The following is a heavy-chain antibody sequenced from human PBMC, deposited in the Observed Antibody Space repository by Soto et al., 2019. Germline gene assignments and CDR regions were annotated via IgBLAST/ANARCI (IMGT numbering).Heavy chain of an antibody. D-gene: IGHD6-6*01. V-gene: IGHV3-33*01. J-gene: IGHJ6*03. CDR3: AGGHSSSLMDV. CDR2: IWYDGSNK. CDR1: GFTFSSYG. Sequence: GGSLRLSCAASGFTFSSYGMHWVRQAPGKGLEWVAVIWYDGSNKYYADSVKGRFTISRDNSKNTLYLQMNSLRAEDTAVYYCAGGHSSSLMDVWGKGTTVTVSS.